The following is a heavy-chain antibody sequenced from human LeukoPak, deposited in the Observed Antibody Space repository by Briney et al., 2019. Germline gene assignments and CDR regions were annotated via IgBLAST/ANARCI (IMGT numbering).Heavy chain of an antibody. V-gene: IGHV4-38-2*02. D-gene: IGHD4-23*01. J-gene: IGHJ3*02. CDR2: IYHSGST. Sequence: KPSETLSLTCTVSGYSISSGYYWGWIRQPPGKGLEWIGSIYHSGSTYYNPSLKIRVTISVDTSMNQFSLKLSSVPASDTAVYYCARDYLGGNPDAFDIWDQGTMVTVSS. CDR1: GYSISSGYY. CDR3: ARDYLGGNPDAFDI.